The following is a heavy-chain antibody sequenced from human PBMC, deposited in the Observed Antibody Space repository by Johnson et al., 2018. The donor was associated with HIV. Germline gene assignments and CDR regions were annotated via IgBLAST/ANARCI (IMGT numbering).Heavy chain of an antibody. CDR1: GFTFSRCG. V-gene: IGHV3-30*02. CDR2: IRYDGTTE. CDR3: AREPHSYDSNDAFDI. D-gene: IGHD3-22*01. Sequence: QVQLVESGGGVVQPGGSLRLSCAASGFTFSRCGMHWVRQAPGKGLEWVAFIRYDGTTEYYADSVKGRFTISRDNSKNTLYLQINSLRDEDTAVYYCAREPHSYDSNDAFDIWGQGTMVPVSS. J-gene: IGHJ3*02.